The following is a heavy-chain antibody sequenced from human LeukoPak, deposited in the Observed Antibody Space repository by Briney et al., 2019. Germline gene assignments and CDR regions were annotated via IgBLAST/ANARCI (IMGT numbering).Heavy chain of an antibody. CDR1: GFTFTTYR. J-gene: IGHJ4*02. D-gene: IGHD3-10*01. Sequence: GGSLRLSCAASGFTFTTYRMSWVRLLPGKGLEWVANINQDGTEKYYVDSVKGRFTISRDNAKNSLDLQMNSLRVEDTGIYYCVKVAKYYYGSETYYFFEHWGQGTPVTASS. CDR3: VKVAKYYYGSETYYFFEH. CDR2: INQDGTEK. V-gene: IGHV3-7*01.